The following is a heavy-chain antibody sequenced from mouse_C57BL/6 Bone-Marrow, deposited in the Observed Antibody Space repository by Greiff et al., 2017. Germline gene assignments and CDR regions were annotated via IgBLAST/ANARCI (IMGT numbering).Heavy chain of an antibody. Sequence: QVQLQQPGAELVMPGASVKLSCKASGYTFTGYWMHWVKQRPGQGLEWIGEICPSDSYTNYNQKFKGKSTLTVDKSSSTAYMQLSSLTSEDSAVYDCARDPLDSGNLYYAMDDWGQGTSVTVSS. V-gene: IGHV1-69*01. D-gene: IGHD2-1*01. CDR3: ARDPLDSGNLYYAMDD. J-gene: IGHJ4*01. CDR1: GYTFTGYW. CDR2: ICPSDSYT.